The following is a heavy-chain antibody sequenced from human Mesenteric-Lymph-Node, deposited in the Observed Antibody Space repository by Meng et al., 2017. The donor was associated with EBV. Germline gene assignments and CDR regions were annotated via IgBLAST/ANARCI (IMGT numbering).Heavy chain of an antibody. V-gene: IGHV3-23*01. J-gene: IGHJ4*02. Sequence: EVQMLEAGGGLVPPGGSLSFSCAASGFTFRRYAMSWVRQAAGKGLGWVSAISGSGGSTYYADSVEGRFTISRDNSKNTLYLQMNSLRAEDTAVYYCAKERYSSGWTGSYWGQGTLVTVSS. CDR2: ISGSGGST. CDR3: AKERYSSGWTGSY. D-gene: IGHD6-19*01. CDR1: GFTFRRYA.